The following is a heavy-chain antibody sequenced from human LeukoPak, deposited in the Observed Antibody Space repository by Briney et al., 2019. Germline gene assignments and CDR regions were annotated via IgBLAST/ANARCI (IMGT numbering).Heavy chain of an antibody. CDR3: ASFSKIIAAAGY. CDR2: INPNSGGT. V-gene: IGHV1-2*02. D-gene: IGHD6-13*01. Sequence: ASVNVSCKSSGYTFTCYYMHGVRQAPGQGLEGMGWINPNSGGTNYAQKFQARVTMTRETSISTAYMELSRLRSDATAVYYCASFSKIIAAAGYWGPGTPVTVSS. J-gene: IGHJ4*02. CDR1: GYTFTCYY.